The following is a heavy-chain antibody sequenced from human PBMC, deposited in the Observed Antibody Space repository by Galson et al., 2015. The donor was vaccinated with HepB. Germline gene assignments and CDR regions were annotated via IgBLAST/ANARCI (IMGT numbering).Heavy chain of an antibody. CDR1: GYTFTNYW. Sequence: QSGAEVKKPGESLKISCKGSGYTFTNYWIGWVRQMPGKGLEWMGIIYPGDSATRYSPSFRGQVTISADKSIGTAYLHWSSLKASDTAMYYCARHDSSGYPYFHYYGMDVWGQGTTVTVSS. CDR3: ARHDSSGYPYFHYYGMDV. V-gene: IGHV5-51*01. D-gene: IGHD3-22*01. J-gene: IGHJ6*02. CDR2: IYPGDSAT.